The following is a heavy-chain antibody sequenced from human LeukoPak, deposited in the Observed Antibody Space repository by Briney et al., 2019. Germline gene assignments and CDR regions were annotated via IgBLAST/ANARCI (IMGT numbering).Heavy chain of an antibody. J-gene: IGHJ4*02. CDR3: AKDRDYGDYDFDH. D-gene: IGHD4-17*01. CDR2: IRGIGGRT. Sequence: GGSLRLSCAASGFNFSSYAMSWVRQAPGKGLEWVSAIRGIGGRTYYADSVKGRFTISRDNSKNTLYLQMNSLRAKDTAVYYCAKDRDYGDYDFDHWGQGTLVTVSS. V-gene: IGHV3-23*01. CDR1: GFNFSSYA.